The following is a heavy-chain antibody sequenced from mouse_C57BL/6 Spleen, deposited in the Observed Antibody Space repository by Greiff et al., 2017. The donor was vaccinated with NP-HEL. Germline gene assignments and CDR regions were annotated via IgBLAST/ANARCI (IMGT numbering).Heavy chain of an antibody. V-gene: IGHV1-62-2*01. CDR2: FYPGSGSI. CDR3: ARHEGAYGNNERDYFDD. D-gene: IGHD2-1*01. CDR1: GYTFTEYT. J-gene: IGHJ2*01. Sequence: QVQLQQSGAELVKPGASVKLSCKASGYTFTEYTIHWVKQRSGQGLEWIGWFYPGSGSIKYNEKFKDKATLTADKSSSTVYMELSRLTSEDAAVYFCARHEGAYGNNERDYFDDWGQGTTLTVSS.